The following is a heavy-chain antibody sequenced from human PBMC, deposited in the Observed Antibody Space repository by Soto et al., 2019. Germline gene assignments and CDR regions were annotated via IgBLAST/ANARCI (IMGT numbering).Heavy chain of an antibody. Sequence: GGSLRLSCAASGFTFDDYAMHWVRQAPGKGLEWVSGISWNSGSIGYADSVKGRFTISRDNAKNSLYLQMNSLRAEDTALYYCAKGRGGYSSSWYNYWGQGTLVTVSS. CDR1: GFTFDDYA. J-gene: IGHJ4*02. CDR3: AKGRGGYSSSWYNY. V-gene: IGHV3-9*01. CDR2: ISWNSGSI. D-gene: IGHD6-13*01.